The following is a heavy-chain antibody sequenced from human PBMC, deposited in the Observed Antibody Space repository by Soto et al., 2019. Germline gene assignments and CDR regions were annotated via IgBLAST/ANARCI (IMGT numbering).Heavy chain of an antibody. J-gene: IGHJ4*02. CDR2: IIPIFGTA. CDR3: ASHGYSYAYLFDY. V-gene: IGHV1-69*13. D-gene: IGHD5-18*01. Sequence: SVKVSCKASGRTFSSYAISWVRQAPGQGLEWMGGIIPIFGTADYAQKFQGRVTITADESTSTAYMELSSLRSEDTAVYYCASHGYSYAYLFDYWGQGTLVTVSS. CDR1: GRTFSSYA.